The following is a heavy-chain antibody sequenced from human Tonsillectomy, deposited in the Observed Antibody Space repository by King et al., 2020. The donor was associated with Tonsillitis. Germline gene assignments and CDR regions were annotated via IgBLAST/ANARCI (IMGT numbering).Heavy chain of an antibody. CDR2: IIPISGTA. V-gene: IGHV1-69*01. CDR1: GVTFNIYA. D-gene: IGHD3-22*01. CDR3: ATLKYFDSNDRYLDY. J-gene: IGHJ4*02. Sequence: VQLVESGAEVKKPGSSVKVSCKASGVTFNIYAFTWVRQAPGHGLEWMGGIIPISGTANYAQKFQGRLTITADESTATAYMDLRNLISQDTAVYYCATLKYFDSNDRYLDYWGQGTLVTVSS.